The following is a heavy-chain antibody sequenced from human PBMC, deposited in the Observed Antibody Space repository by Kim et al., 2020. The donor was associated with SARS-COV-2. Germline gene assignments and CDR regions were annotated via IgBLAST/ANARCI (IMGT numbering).Heavy chain of an antibody. D-gene: IGHD3-16*02. CDR3: ARLHLGELSPYGGGDY. Sequence: ASVKVSCKASGYTFTSYGISWVRQAPGQGLEWMGWISAYNGNTNYAQKLQGRVTMTTDTSTSTAYMELRSLRSDDTAVYYCARLHLGELSPYGGGDYWGQGTLVTVSS. CDR1: GYTFTSYG. CDR2: ISAYNGNT. J-gene: IGHJ4*02. V-gene: IGHV1-18*01.